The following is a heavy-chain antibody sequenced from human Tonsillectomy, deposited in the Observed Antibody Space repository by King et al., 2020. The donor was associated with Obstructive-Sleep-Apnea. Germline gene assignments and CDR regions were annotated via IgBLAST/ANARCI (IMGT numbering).Heavy chain of an antibody. Sequence: VQLVESGGGLVKPGGSLRLSCAASVFTFSDYYMSWIRQAPGKGLEWVSYISSSSSYTNYSDSVKGRFTISSENAKNSLYLQMNRLRAEDTAVYYCASTLGYCSGGSCPDAFDIWGQGTMVTVSS. J-gene: IGHJ3*02. CDR1: VFTFSDYY. CDR2: ISSSSSYT. V-gene: IGHV3-11*06. D-gene: IGHD2-15*01. CDR3: ASTLGYCSGGSCPDAFDI.